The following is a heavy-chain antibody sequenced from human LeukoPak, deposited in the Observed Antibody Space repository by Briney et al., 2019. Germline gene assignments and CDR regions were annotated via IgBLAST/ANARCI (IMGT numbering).Heavy chain of an antibody. CDR2: INTNTGNP. J-gene: IGHJ4*02. Sequence: ASVKVSCKASGYTFTSYAMNWVRQAPGQGLEWMGWINTNTGNPTYAQGFTGRFVFSLDTSVSTAYLQISSLKAEDTAVYYCARDYYDFWSGYYPFDYWGQGTLVTVSS. CDR3: ARDYYDFWSGYYPFDY. CDR1: GYTFTSYA. V-gene: IGHV7-4-1*02. D-gene: IGHD3-3*01.